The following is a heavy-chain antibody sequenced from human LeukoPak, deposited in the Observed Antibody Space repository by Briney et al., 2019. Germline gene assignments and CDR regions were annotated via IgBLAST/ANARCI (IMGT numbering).Heavy chain of an antibody. CDR2: MNPNSGNT. V-gene: IGHV1-8*01. D-gene: IGHD3-10*01. J-gene: IGHJ4*02. Sequence: GASVKASCKASGYTFTSYDINWVRQATGQGLEWMGWMNPNSGNTGYAQKFQGRVTMTRNTSISTAYMELSSLRSEDTAVYYCARGGTMVRGARRGSDYWGQGTLVTVSS. CDR1: GYTFTSYD. CDR3: ARGGTMVRGARRGSDY.